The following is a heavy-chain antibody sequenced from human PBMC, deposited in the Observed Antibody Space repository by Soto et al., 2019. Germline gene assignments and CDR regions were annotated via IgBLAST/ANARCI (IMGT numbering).Heavy chain of an antibody. Sequence: QVQLVQSGAEVKKPGSSVKVSCKASGGTFSNYIINWVRQAPGQGLEWMGRIIPILPTTNYAQKFQGRATITADKSTNTDYMELSSLRSEDTAVYYCARIKPGDGYNTAFDYWGQGTVVTVSP. V-gene: IGHV1-69*08. D-gene: IGHD2-21*01. J-gene: IGHJ4*02. CDR1: GGTFSNYI. CDR3: ARIKPGDGYNTAFDY. CDR2: IIPILPTT.